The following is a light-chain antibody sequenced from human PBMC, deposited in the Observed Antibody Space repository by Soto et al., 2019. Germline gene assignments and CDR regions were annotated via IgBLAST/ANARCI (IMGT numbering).Light chain of an antibody. V-gene: IGKV3-11*01. CDR2: DAS. CDR1: QSVSNS. Sequence: EIVLTQSPATLSLSPGERATLSCRASQSVSNSLAWYQQKPGQAPRLLIYDASNRATGIPARFSGSGSGTDFTLTISSLEPEDFGVYYCQQRSNWPLLTFGGGTKVEIK. CDR3: QQRSNWPLLT. J-gene: IGKJ4*01.